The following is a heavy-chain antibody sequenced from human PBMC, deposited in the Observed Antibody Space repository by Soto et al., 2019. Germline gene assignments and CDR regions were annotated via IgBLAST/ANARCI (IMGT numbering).Heavy chain of an antibody. J-gene: IGHJ4*02. CDR3: VRTSLVVAAAAREDY. CDR1: GFTFSSYW. Sequence: EVQLVESGGGLVQPGGSLRLSCAASGFTFSSYWMHWVRQAPGKGLVWVSRINSDGSSTSYADSVKGRFTISRDNAKNTLYLQMNSPRVEDTAVYYCVRTSLVVAAAAREDYWGEGTLVTVSS. CDR2: INSDGSST. V-gene: IGHV3-74*01. D-gene: IGHD2-15*01.